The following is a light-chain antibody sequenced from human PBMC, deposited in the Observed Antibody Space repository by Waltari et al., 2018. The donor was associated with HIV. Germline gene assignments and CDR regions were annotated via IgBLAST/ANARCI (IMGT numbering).Light chain of an antibody. CDR2: RNN. J-gene: IGLJ2*01. CDR1: SSNIGSNY. Sequence: QSVLTQSPSASGTPGQRVTLSCSGSSSNIGSNYVYWYQQLPVTAPKLLLYRNNQRPSGVPDRFSGSKSGTSASLAISGLRSEDEAHYYCATWTDSLSGVVFGGGTKLRVL. CDR3: ATWTDSLSGVV. V-gene: IGLV1-47*01.